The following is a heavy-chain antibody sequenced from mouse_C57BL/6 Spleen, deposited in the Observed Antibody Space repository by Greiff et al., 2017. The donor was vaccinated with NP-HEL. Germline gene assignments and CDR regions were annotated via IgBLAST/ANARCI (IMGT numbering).Heavy chain of an antibody. V-gene: IGHV1-55*01. J-gene: IGHJ4*01. CDR2: IYPGSGSP. Sequence: QVQLQQPGAELVKPGASVKMSCKASGYTFTSYWITWVKQRPGQGLEWIGDIYPGSGSPNYNEKFKSKATLTVDTSSSTAYMQLSSLTSEDSAVYYFALITTVVAYYAMDYWGQGTSVTVSS. D-gene: IGHD1-1*01. CDR3: ALITTVVAYYAMDY. CDR1: GYTFTSYW.